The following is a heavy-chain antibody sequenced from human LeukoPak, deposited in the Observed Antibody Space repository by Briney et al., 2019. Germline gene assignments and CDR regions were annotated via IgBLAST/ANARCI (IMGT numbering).Heavy chain of an antibody. CDR3: ARVPDSSGYYYYFDY. V-gene: IGHV4-31*02. CDR2: IYYSGST. CDR1: GGSISSGGYY. Sequence: SETLSRTCIVSGGSISSGGYYWSWIRQHPGKVLEWIGYIYYSGSTYYNPSLKSRVTISVDTSKNQFSLKLSSVTAADTAVYYCARVPDSSGYYYYFDYWGQGTLVTVSS. D-gene: IGHD3-22*01. J-gene: IGHJ4*02.